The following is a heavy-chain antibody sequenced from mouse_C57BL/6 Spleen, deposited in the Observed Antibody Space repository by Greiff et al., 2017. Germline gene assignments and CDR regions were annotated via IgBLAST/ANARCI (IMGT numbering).Heavy chain of an antibody. V-gene: IGHV1-81*01. CDR2: IYPRSGNT. J-gene: IGHJ4*01. CDR3: ARDYYGSSYDAMDY. Sequence: QVQLQQSGAELARPGASVKLSCQASGYTFTSYGISWVKQRPGQGLEWIGEIYPRSGNTYYNEKFKGKATLTAAKSSSTAYMELRSLTSEDSAVYFCARDYYGSSYDAMDYWGQGTSVTVSS. D-gene: IGHD1-1*01. CDR1: GYTFTSYG.